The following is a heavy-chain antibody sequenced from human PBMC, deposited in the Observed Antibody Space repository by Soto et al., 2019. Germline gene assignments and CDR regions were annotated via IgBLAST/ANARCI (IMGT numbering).Heavy chain of an antibody. CDR3: ARDAGVSGELYY. D-gene: IGHD3-16*01. J-gene: IGHJ4*02. Sequence: QVHLVQAGAEVKKPGAAVKVSCKASGYNFTSYGISWVRHAPGPGREWMGGISADKGNTNYAQKLQGRVTMTTDASTRTASMELRRLRSDDTAVYYCARDAGVSGELYYWGQGTLVTVSS. V-gene: IGHV1-18*01. CDR1: GYNFTSYG. CDR2: ISADKGNT.